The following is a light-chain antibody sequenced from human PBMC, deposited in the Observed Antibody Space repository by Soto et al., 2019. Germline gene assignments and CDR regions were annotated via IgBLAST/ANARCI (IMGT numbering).Light chain of an antibody. CDR3: QQRSYPIT. V-gene: IGKV3-11*01. CDR1: QSVSSSY. Sequence: EILLTQSPGTLSLSPGERATLSCRASQSVSSSYLAWYQQKPGQAPRLLIYDASNRATGIPARFSGSGSGTDFTLTISSLEPEDFAVYYCQQRSYPITFGQGTRLEIK. J-gene: IGKJ5*01. CDR2: DAS.